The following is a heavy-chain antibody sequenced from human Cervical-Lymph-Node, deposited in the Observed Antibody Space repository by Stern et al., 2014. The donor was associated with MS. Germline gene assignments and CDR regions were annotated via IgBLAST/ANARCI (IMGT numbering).Heavy chain of an antibody. V-gene: IGHV1-69*01. CDR3: ARSYGSGSYTAFDI. CDR1: GGTFSSYA. J-gene: IGHJ3*02. Sequence: VQLVQSGAEVKKPGSSVKVSCKASGGTFSSYAISWVRQAPGQGLEWMGGSSPILGTANYARKFQGIVTIAANESASTAYMGLSGLRSEDTAVYYCARSYGSGSYTAFDIWGQGTMVTVSS. D-gene: IGHD3-10*01. CDR2: SSPILGTA.